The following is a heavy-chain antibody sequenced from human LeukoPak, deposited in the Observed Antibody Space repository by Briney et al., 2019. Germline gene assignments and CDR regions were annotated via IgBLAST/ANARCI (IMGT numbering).Heavy chain of an antibody. J-gene: IGHJ4*02. V-gene: IGHV1-18*01. CDR3: ARDGGYDLYYFDY. Sequence: GASVKVSCKASGYPFSTYGIIWVRQAPGHGLEWMGWISAYNGDTKYAQKVQGRVTMTTDTSTSTAYMELRSLRSDDTAVYYCARDGGYDLYYFDYWGQGTLVTVFS. CDR1: GYPFSTYG. D-gene: IGHD5-12*01. CDR2: ISAYNGDT.